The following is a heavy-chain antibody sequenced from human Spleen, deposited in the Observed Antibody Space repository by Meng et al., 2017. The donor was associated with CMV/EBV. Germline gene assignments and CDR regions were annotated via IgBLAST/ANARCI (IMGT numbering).Heavy chain of an antibody. CDR3: AREADYDFWSGYYSTQYYGMDV. J-gene: IGHJ6*02. D-gene: IGHD3-3*01. CDR1: GFTFSSYS. Sequence: GGSLRLSCAASGFTFSSYSMNWVRQAPGKGLEWVSSISSSSSYIYYADSVKGRFTISRDNAKNSLYLQMNSLRAEDTAVYYCAREADYDFWSGYYSTQYYGMDVWGQGTTVTVSS. V-gene: IGHV3-21*01. CDR2: ISSSSSYI.